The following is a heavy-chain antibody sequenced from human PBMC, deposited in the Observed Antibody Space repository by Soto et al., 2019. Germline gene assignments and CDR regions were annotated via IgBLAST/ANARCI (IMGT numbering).Heavy chain of an antibody. J-gene: IGHJ6*02. V-gene: IGHV4-30-4*01. CDR1: GGSISSGDYY. D-gene: IGHD3-3*01. CDR2: IYYSGST. Sequence: SETLSLTCTVSGGSISSGDYYWSRIRPPPGQGLEWIGYIYYSGSTYYKPSLKSRVTISVDTSKTQFSLELSAVTAADTALYYCAREYFDFWSGYLTYYGMDVWGQGTTVTVSS. CDR3: AREYFDFWSGYLTYYGMDV.